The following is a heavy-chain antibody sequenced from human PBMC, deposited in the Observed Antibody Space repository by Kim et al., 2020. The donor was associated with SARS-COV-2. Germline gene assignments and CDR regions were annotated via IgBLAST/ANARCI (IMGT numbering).Heavy chain of an antibody. V-gene: IGHV1-18*01. J-gene: IGHJ4*02. D-gene: IGHD3-9*01. Sequence: NGNKNYAQKFQGRVTMTTDTSTSTVYMELRSLRSDDTAVYYCARTSTGDYWGQGTLVTVSS. CDR2: NGNK. CDR3: ARTSTGDY.